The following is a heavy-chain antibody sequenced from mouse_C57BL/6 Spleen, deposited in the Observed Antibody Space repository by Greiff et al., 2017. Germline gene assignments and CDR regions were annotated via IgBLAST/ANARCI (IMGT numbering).Heavy chain of an antibody. J-gene: IGHJ1*03. V-gene: IGHV7-3*01. CDR3: ASYPNYYGSSYWYFYV. Sequence: EVKLQESGGGLVQPGGSLSLSCAASGFTFTDYYMSWVRQPPGKALEWLGFIRNKANGNTTEYSASVKGRFTISRDNSESFLYLQMNALSAEDSATYYCASYPNYYGSSYWYFYVWGTGTTVTVSS. CDR2: IRNKANGNTT. CDR1: GFTFTDYY. D-gene: IGHD1-1*01.